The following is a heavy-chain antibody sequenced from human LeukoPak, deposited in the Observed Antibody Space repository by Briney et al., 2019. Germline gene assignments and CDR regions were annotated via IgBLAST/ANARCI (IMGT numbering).Heavy chain of an antibody. Sequence: SETLSLTCTVSGGSVSSSSYYWSWIRQPPGKGLEWIVYIYYSGSTNYNPSLKSRVTISVDTSKNQFSLNLNSVTAADTAVYYCARDGDYNDDSGYSSCVFGVWGQGIMVTVSS. CDR3: ARDGDYNDDSGYSSCVFGV. CDR1: GGSVSSSSYY. V-gene: IGHV4-61*01. CDR2: IYYSGST. D-gene: IGHD3-22*01. J-gene: IGHJ3*01.